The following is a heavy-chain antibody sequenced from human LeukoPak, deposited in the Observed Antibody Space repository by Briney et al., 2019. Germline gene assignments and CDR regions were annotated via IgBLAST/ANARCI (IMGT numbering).Heavy chain of an antibody. J-gene: IGHJ5*02. CDR1: GGSINTPNYY. CDR2: IFYSGGT. D-gene: IGHD3-10*01. V-gene: IGHV4-39*07. Sequence: SETLSLTCTVSGGSINTPNYYWGWIRQTPGKGLEWIGNIFYSGGTYYSPSLTSRVTISLDTSRNQFSLKLSSVTAADTAVYYCARCITMVRGVRGFDPWGQGTLVTVSS. CDR3: ARCITMVRGVRGFDP.